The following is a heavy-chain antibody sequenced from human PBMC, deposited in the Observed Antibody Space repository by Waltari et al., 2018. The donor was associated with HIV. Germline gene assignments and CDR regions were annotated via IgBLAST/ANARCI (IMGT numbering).Heavy chain of an antibody. D-gene: IGHD6-19*01. CDR1: GGSISRGGYY. CDR2: IYYSGST. CDR3: ARGVIAVAGRYYDYGMDV. Sequence: QVQLQESGPGLVKPSQTLSLTCTVSGGSISRGGYYWSWIRQHPGKGLEWIGYIYYSGSTYYNPSLKSRVTISVDTSKNQFSLKLSSVTAADTAVYYCARGVIAVAGRYYDYGMDVWGQGTTVTVSS. V-gene: IGHV4-31*03. J-gene: IGHJ6*02.